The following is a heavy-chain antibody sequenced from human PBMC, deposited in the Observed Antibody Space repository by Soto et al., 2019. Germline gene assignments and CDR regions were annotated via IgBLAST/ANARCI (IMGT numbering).Heavy chain of an antibody. J-gene: IGHJ5*01. V-gene: IGHV1-2*02. D-gene: IGHD2-2*01. Sequence: ASVKVSCKASGYIFTDYYMNWVRQAPGQGLEWMGGINPNSGGTNYAQKFQGRVTMTTDTSINTGYMELSRLRSDDTAVYYCARPYCGSNSCHNWFDFWGRGTLVAV. CDR3: ARPYCGSNSCHNWFDF. CDR2: INPNSGGT. CDR1: GYIFTDYY.